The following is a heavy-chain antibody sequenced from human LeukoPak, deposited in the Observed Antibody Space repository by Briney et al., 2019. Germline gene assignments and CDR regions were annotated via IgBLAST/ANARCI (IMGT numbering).Heavy chain of an antibody. V-gene: IGHV3-23*01. J-gene: IGHJ5*02. D-gene: IGHD3-22*01. CDR2: IGGSGANT. Sequence: PGGSLRLSCAASGFTFSSYSMNWVRQAPGKGLEWVSSIGGSGANTYYADSVKGRFTISRDNSKNTLYLQMNSLRAEDTAVYYCVKYGLTTGEGFFDPWGQGTLVTVSS. CDR1: GFTFSSYS. CDR3: VKYGLTTGEGFFDP.